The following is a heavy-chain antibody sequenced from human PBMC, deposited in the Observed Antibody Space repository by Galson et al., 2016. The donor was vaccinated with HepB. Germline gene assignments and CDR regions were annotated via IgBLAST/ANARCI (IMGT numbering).Heavy chain of an antibody. CDR2: ISAYNGNT. D-gene: IGHD3-10*01. CDR3: ARDTAGGPSGGLDY. V-gene: IGHV1-18*01. J-gene: IGHJ4*02. Sequence: SVKVSCKASGYTFTSYAISWVRQAPGQGLEWMGWISAYNGNTNYAQKLQGRVTMTTDTSTSTAYMELGSLGSDDTAVYYCARDTAGGPSGGLDYWGQGTLVTVSS. CDR1: GYTFTSYA.